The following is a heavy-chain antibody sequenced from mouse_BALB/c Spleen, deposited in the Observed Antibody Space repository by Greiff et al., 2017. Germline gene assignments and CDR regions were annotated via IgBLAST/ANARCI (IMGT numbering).Heavy chain of an antibody. CDR3: ARHGITTNYAMDY. J-gene: IGHJ4*01. Sequence: EVMLVESGGGLVKPGGSLKLSCAASGFTFSSYTMSWVRQTPEKRLEWVAYISNGGGSTYYPDTVKGRFTISRDNAKNTLYLQMSSLKSEDTAMYYCARHGITTNYAMDYWGQGTSVTVSA. CDR1: GFTFSSYT. D-gene: IGHD2-4*01. V-gene: IGHV5-12-2*01. CDR2: ISNGGGST.